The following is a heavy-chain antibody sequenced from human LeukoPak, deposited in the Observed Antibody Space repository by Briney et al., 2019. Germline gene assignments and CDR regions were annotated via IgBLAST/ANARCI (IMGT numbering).Heavy chain of an antibody. CDR3: ARDESSYSSSPDY. D-gene: IGHD6-6*01. V-gene: IGHV1-18*01. J-gene: IGHJ4*02. CDR1: GYTFSSYG. Sequence: GASVKVSCKASGYTFSSYGLTWVRQAPGHGLEWVGWISAYNRKTNYAQKFQGRVTMSTDTSTSTAYMELRSLRSDDTAVYYCARDESSYSSSPDYWGQGTLVIVSS. CDR2: ISAYNRKT.